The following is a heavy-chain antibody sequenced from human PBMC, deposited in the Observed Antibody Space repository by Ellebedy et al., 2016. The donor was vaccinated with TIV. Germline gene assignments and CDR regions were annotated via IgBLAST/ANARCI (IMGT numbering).Heavy chain of an antibody. Sequence: ASVKVSXXASGYTFTSYYMHWVRQAPGQGLEWMGIINPSGGSTSYAQKFQGRVTMTRDTSTSTAYMELSSLRSEDTAVYYCARAMVREDAFDIWGQGTMVTVSS. CDR1: GYTFTSYY. J-gene: IGHJ3*02. V-gene: IGHV1-46*01. D-gene: IGHD3-10*01. CDR2: INPSGGST. CDR3: ARAMVREDAFDI.